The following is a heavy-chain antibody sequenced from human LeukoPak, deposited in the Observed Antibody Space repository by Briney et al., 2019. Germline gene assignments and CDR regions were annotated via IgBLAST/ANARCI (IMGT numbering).Heavy chain of an antibody. CDR3: ARAGPGYYDSSGYYSY. D-gene: IGHD3-22*01. Sequence: GGSLRLSCAASGFTLSSYRMKWVRQAGGKGRGWVAAISSSSRSIYYADSVKGRFTISRDHAKNSLYLQMNSLTAEDTAVYYCARAGPGYYDSSGYYSYWGQGTLVTVSS. CDR1: GFTLSSYR. CDR2: ISSSSRSI. J-gene: IGHJ4*02. V-gene: IGHV3-21*01.